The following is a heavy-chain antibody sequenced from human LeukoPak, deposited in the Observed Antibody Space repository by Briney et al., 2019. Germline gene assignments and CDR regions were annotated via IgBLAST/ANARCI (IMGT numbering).Heavy chain of an antibody. J-gene: IGHJ4*02. Sequence: GGSLRLSCAASGFTVSNNYMSWVRQAPGKGLEWVSVLYTGGSTYYADSVKGRFIISRDNSKNTLYLQMNSLRAEDTAVYYCAKASVGELSPGTSFDYWGQGTLVTVSS. CDR2: LYTGGST. D-gene: IGHD3-16*02. V-gene: IGHV3-53*01. CDR1: GFTVSNNY. CDR3: AKASVGELSPGTSFDY.